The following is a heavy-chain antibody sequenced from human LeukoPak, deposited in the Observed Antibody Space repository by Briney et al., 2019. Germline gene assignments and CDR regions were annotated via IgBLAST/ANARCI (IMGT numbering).Heavy chain of an antibody. V-gene: IGHV1-2*02. Sequence: ASVKVSCKASGYTFTGYYMHWVRQAPGRGLEWMGWINPNSGGTNYAQKFQGSVTMTRDTSITTAYMELSRLTSDDTAVYYCASESVAGTRGFDYWGQGTLVTVSS. CDR2: INPNSGGT. D-gene: IGHD6-19*01. CDR3: ASESVAGTRGFDY. J-gene: IGHJ4*02. CDR1: GYTFTGYY.